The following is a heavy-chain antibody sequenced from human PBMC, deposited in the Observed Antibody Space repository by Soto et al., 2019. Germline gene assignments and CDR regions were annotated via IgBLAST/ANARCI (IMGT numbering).Heavy chain of an antibody. Sequence: GGSLRLSCAASGFTFDDYAMHWVRQAPGKGLEWVSGISWNSGSIGYADSVKGRFTISRDNAKNSLYLQMNSLRAEDTALYYCAKGWVTIFGRFDYWGQGTLVTVSS. CDR1: GFTFDDYA. V-gene: IGHV3-9*01. J-gene: IGHJ4*02. CDR2: ISWNSGSI. CDR3: AKGWVTIFGRFDY. D-gene: IGHD3-3*01.